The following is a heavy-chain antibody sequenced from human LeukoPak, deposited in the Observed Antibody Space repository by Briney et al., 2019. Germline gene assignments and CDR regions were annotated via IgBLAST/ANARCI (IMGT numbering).Heavy chain of an antibody. D-gene: IGHD3-3*01. CDR3: ARRVAGWIHPFDY. CDR1: GFTFSSYW. CDR2: IKQDGSEK. Sequence: GGSLRLSCAASGFTFSSYWMGWVRQAPGKGLEWVADIKQDGSEKYYVDSVKGRFTISRDNAKNSLYLQMNSLRAEDTAVYYCARRVAGWIHPFDYWGQGTLVTVSS. V-gene: IGHV3-7*01. J-gene: IGHJ4*02.